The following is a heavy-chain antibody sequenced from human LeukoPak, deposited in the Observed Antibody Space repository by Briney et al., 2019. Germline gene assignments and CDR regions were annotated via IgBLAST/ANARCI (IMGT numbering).Heavy chain of an antibody. D-gene: IGHD1-7*01. CDR3: AKESPELRDAFDI. CDR2: ISYDGSNK. CDR1: GFTFSSYV. V-gene: IGHV3-30*18. Sequence: PGGSLRLSCAASGFTFSSYVMHWVRQAPGKGLEWVAVISYDGSNKYYADSVKGRFTISRDNSKNTLYLQMNSLRAEHTAVYYCAKESPELRDAFDIWGQGTMVTVSS. J-gene: IGHJ3*02.